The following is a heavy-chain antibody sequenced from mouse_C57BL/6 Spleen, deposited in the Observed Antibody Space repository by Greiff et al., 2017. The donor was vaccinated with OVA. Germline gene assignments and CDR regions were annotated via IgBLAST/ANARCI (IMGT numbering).Heavy chain of an antibody. V-gene: IGHV5-17*01. CDR3: ERRDYDAWFAY. D-gene: IGHD2-4*01. Sequence: EVQRVESGGGLVKPGGSLKLSCAASGFTFSDYGLHWVRQAPEKGLEWVAYISRGSSTLYYADTVKGRFTLSRDNAKNTLFMQMTRLRSEDTAMYYCERRDYDAWFAYWGQGTLVTVSA. J-gene: IGHJ3*01. CDR1: GFTFSDYG. CDR2: ISRGSSTL.